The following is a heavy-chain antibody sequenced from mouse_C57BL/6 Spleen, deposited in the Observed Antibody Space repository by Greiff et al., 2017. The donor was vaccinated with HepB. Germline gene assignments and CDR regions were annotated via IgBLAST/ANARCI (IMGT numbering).Heavy chain of an antibody. V-gene: IGHV1-82*01. CDR3: ARHWDVFFDY. J-gene: IGHJ2*01. D-gene: IGHD4-1*01. Sequence: VQRVESGPELVKPGASVKISCKASGYAFSSSWMNWVKQRPGKGLEWIGRIYPGDGDTNYNGKFKGKATLTADKSSSTAYMQLSSLTSEDSAVYFCARHWDVFFDYWGQGTTLTVSS. CDR2: IYPGDGDT. CDR1: GYAFSSSW.